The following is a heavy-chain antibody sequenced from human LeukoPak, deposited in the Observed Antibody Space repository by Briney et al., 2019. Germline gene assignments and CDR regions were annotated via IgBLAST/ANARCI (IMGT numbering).Heavy chain of an antibody. CDR1: GFTFSSYG. D-gene: IGHD5-18*01. CDR3: AKETYSYGPLNWFDP. J-gene: IGHJ5*02. V-gene: IGHV3-30*18. CDR2: ISYDGSNK. Sequence: GGSLRLSCAASGFTFSSYGMHWVRQAPGKGLEWVAVISYDGSNKYYADSVKGRFTISRDNSKNTLYLQMNSLRAEDTAVYYCAKETYSYGPLNWFDPWGQGTLVTVSS.